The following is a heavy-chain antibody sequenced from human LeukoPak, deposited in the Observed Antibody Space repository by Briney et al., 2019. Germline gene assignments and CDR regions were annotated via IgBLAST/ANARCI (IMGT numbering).Heavy chain of an antibody. J-gene: IGHJ4*02. V-gene: IGHV3-23*01. CDR1: GFTFNNYA. CDR2: IYGSGDNR. D-gene: IGHD2-2*01. CDR3: AKVQMRTGWTFDF. Sequence: GGSLRLSCAASGFTFNNYAMSWVRQAAGKGLEWVSSIYGSGDNRYYADSVKGGFTISRDNSRNTLYLQLRGLGAEDTATYYCAKVQMRTGWTFDFWGQGSLVTVSS.